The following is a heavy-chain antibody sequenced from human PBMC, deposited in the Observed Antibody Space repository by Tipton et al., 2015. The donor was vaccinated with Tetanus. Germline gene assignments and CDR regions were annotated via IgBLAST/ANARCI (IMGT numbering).Heavy chain of an antibody. Sequence: TLSLTCSVSGGSISSDAHYWSWIRQPPGKGLEWLGYISHSGTTNYNPSLMSRVTLSLDTARGQFSLKLTSVTAADTAVYYCARRSYCSSSRCFDAFDLWGQGTMVTVSS. CDR3: ARRSYCSSSRCFDAFDL. D-gene: IGHD2-2*01. V-gene: IGHV4-30-4*01. CDR2: ISHSGTT. J-gene: IGHJ3*01. CDR1: GGSISSDAHY.